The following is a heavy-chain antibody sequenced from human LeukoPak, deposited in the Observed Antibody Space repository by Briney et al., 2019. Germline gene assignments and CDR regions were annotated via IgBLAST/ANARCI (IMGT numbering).Heavy chain of an antibody. CDR1: GGSFSDNY. V-gene: IGHV4-34*01. CDR3: ARGRWDVRFQN. Sequence: SETLSLTCAVYGGSFSDNYWSWIRQPPGEGREWIGEINHSGGTNYNPSLKSRVTISQDTSKNQFFLKLYFVTAADTAVYYCARGRWDVRFQNWGQGTLVTVSS. D-gene: IGHD4-23*01. CDR2: INHSGGT. J-gene: IGHJ1*01.